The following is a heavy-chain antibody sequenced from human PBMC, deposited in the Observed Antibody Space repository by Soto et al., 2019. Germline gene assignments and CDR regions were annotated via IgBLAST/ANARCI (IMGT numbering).Heavy chain of an antibody. CDR1: GYTFTSYD. D-gene: IGHD3-22*01. CDR3: AREEDSVLDAFDI. CDR2: INPNSGGT. Sequence: ASVKVSCKASGYTFTSYDINWVRQATGQGLEWMGWINPNSGGTNYAQKFQGWVTMTRDTSISTAYMELSRLRSDDTAVYYCAREEDSVLDAFDIWGQGTMVTVSS. V-gene: IGHV1-2*04. J-gene: IGHJ3*02.